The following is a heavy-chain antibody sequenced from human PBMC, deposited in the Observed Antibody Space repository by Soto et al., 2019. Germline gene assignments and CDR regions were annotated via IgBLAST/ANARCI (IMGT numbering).Heavy chain of an antibody. V-gene: IGHV1-3*01. Sequence: QVQLVQSGAEVKKPGASVKVSCKASGYTFTSYAMHWVRQAPGQRLEWMGWINAGNGNTKYSQKFQGRVTITRDTSASTAYMELSSLRSEDTAVYYCARGATGTTGGSDAFDIWGQGTMVTVSS. CDR3: ARGATGTTGGSDAFDI. CDR1: GYTFTSYA. J-gene: IGHJ3*02. D-gene: IGHD1-7*01. CDR2: INAGNGNT.